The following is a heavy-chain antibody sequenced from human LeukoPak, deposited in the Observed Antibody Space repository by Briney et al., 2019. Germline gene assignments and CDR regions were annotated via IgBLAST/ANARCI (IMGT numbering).Heavy chain of an antibody. D-gene: IGHD3-22*01. J-gene: IGHJ5*02. V-gene: IGHV5-10-1*01. CDR3: AAYSSRSNPYYHDSSGYLYNWFDP. CDR1: GYSFTSYW. Sequence: GESLKISCKGSGYSFTSYWISWVRQMPGKGLEWMGRIDPSDSYTNYSPSFQGHVTISADKSISTAYLQWSSLKASDTAMYYCAAYSSRSNPYYHDSSGYLYNWFDPWGQGTLVTVSS. CDR2: IDPSDSYT.